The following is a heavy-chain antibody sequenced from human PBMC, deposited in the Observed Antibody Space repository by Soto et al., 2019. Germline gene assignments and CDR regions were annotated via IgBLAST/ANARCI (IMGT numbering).Heavy chain of an antibody. D-gene: IGHD5-18*01. CDR1: GYTFTGYY. J-gene: IGHJ6*02. V-gene: IGHV1-2*02. CDR2: INPNSGGT. Sequence: ASVKVSCKASGYTFTGYYMHWVRQAPGQGLEWMGWINPNSGGTNYAQKFQGRVTMTRDTSISTAYMELSRLRSDDTAVYYCARGLRAPVGTGYHYDYGMDVWVQGTTVAV. CDR3: ARGLRAPVGTGYHYDYGMDV.